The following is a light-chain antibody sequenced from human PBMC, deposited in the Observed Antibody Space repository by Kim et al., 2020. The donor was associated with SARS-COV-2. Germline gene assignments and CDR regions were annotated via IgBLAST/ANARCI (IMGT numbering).Light chain of an antibody. Sequence: VKLTSTLSSGHSSYTIAWHQQQPEKGPRYLMKLNSDGSHSKGDGIPDRFSGSSSGAERYLTISSLQSEDEADYYCQTWGTGIHVVFGGGTQLTVL. CDR1: SGHSSYT. J-gene: IGLJ2*01. V-gene: IGLV4-69*01. CDR3: QTWGTGIHVV. CDR2: LNSDGSH.